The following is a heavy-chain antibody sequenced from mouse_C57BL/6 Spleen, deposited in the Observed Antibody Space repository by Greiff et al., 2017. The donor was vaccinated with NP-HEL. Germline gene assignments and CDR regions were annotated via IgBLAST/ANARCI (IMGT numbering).Heavy chain of an antibody. CDR2: IDPSDSYT. Sequence: VQLQQPGAELVMPGASVKLSCKASGYTFTSYWMHWVKQRPGQGLEWIGEIDPSDSYTNYNHKFKGKSTLTVDKSSSTAYMQLSSLTSEDSAVYYCARGDYCGSSPWFAYWGQGTLVTVSA. J-gene: IGHJ3*01. V-gene: IGHV1-69*01. CDR3: ARGDYCGSSPWFAY. CDR1: GYTFTSYW. D-gene: IGHD1-1*01.